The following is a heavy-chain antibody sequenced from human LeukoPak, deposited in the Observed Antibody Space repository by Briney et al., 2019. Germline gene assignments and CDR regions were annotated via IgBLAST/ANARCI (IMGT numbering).Heavy chain of an antibody. CDR3: ARLLRSTTTSALWYFDL. Sequence: SETLSLTCAVYGGSFSGYYWSWIRQPPGKGLEWIGEINHSGSTNYNPSLKSRVTISVDTSKNQFSLNLSSVTAADTAVYYCARLLRSTTTSALWYFDLWGRGILVTVSS. V-gene: IGHV4-34*01. J-gene: IGHJ2*01. CDR1: GGSFSGYY. D-gene: IGHD4-17*01. CDR2: INHSGST.